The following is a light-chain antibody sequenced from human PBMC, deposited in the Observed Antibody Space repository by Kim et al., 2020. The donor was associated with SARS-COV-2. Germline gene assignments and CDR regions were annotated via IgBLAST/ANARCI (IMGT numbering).Light chain of an antibody. V-gene: IGKV1-8*01. CDR1: QSISTY. CDR2: ASS. Sequence: SASTGDRVTITCRASQSISTYLAWYQQKPGEAPKLLIYASSTLHSGVPSRFSGSGSGTDFTLTISCLQSEDFATYFCQHYYSYPYTFGQGTKLEI. CDR3: QHYYSYPYT. J-gene: IGKJ2*01.